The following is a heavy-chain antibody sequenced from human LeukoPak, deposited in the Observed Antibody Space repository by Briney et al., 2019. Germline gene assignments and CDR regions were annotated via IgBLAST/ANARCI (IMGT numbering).Heavy chain of an antibody. CDR2: IRQDGSER. Sequence: GGSLRLSCAASGFAFSSYWMSWVRQAAGKVLEWVANIRQDGSERYYVDSVKGRFTISRDDAKNSLYLQMDSLRAEDTAVYYCARGAQWLAGRFDYWGQGTLVTVSS. D-gene: IGHD6-19*01. CDR1: GFAFSSYW. V-gene: IGHV3-7*03. CDR3: ARGAQWLAGRFDY. J-gene: IGHJ4*02.